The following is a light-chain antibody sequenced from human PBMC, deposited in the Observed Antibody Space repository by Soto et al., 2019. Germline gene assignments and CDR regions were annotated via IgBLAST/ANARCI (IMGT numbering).Light chain of an antibody. CDR3: QQYNNWPPRIT. Sequence: EIVLTQSPVTLSXXPXXXXTXXXRXSQSVRTYLAWYQVKPGQAPRLLIYDASSRASGVPARFSGSGSGTDFTLTISSLEPEDFAVYYCQQYNNWPPRITFGQGTRLEIK. CDR2: DAS. J-gene: IGKJ5*01. CDR1: QSVRTY. V-gene: IGKV3-11*01.